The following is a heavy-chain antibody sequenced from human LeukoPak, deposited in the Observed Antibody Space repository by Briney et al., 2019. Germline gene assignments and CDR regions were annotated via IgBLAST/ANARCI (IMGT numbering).Heavy chain of an antibody. Sequence: SETLSLTCAVYGGSFSGYYWSWIRQPPGKGLEWTGEVNHSGSTNYNPSLKSRVTISVDTSKNQFSLKLSSVTAADTAVYYCARNSYGYSIDYWGQGTLVTVSS. V-gene: IGHV4-34*01. CDR3: ARNSYGYSIDY. CDR2: VNHSGST. D-gene: IGHD5-18*01. J-gene: IGHJ4*02. CDR1: GGSFSGYY.